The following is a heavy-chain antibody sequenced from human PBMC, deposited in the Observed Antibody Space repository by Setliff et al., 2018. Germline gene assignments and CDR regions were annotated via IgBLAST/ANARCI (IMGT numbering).Heavy chain of an antibody. CDR1: GYSISSGYY. J-gene: IGHJ6*02. Sequence: ASETLSLTCTVSGYSISSGYYWGRIRQPPGKGLEWIGSIYHSGSTYYNPSLKSRVTISVDTSKNQFSLKLSSVTAADTAVYYCARDAYDSSGYYYYYYYGMDVWGQGTTVTVSS. D-gene: IGHD3-22*01. CDR3: ARDAYDSSGYYYYYYYGMDV. CDR2: IYHSGST. V-gene: IGHV4-38-2*02.